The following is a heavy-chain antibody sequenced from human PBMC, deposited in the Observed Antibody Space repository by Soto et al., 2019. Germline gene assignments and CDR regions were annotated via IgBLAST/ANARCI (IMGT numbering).Heavy chain of an antibody. CDR3: ARGSAADYYYYGMDV. CDR2: ISSSSSYI. J-gene: IGHJ6*02. Sequence: PGGSLRLSCAASGFTFSSYSMNWVRQAPGKGLEWVSSISSSSSYIYYADSVKGRFTISRDNAKNSLYLQMNSLRAEDTAVYYCARGSAADYYYYGMDVWGQGTTVTVSS. D-gene: IGHD6-25*01. V-gene: IGHV3-21*01. CDR1: GFTFSSYS.